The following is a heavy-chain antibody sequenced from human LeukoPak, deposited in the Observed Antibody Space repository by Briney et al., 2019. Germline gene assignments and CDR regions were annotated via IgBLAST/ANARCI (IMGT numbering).Heavy chain of an antibody. D-gene: IGHD3-3*01. J-gene: IGHJ4*02. V-gene: IGHV3-74*01. CDR2: INTDGSYT. Sequence: PGGSLRPSCAASGFTFSSFWMYWVRQAPGKGLVWVSRINTDGSYTDYADSVKGRFTISRDNAKSTLYLQMNSLRAEDTAVYYCARDLFSLGDYWGQGILVAVSS. CDR3: ARDLFSLGDY. CDR1: GFTFSSFW.